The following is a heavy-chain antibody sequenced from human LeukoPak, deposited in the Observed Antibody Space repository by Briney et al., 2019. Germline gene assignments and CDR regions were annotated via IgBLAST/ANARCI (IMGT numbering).Heavy chain of an antibody. CDR1: GFTFSSYD. CDR2: IGIVGDT. Sequence: GGSLRLSCAASGFTFSSYDMHWVRQVTGKGLEWVSGIGIVGDTYYAGSVKGRFTISRENAKNSLYLQMNSLRAEDTAVYYCARGGDGVLVKAAMRDWPFDYWGQGTLVTVSS. J-gene: IGHJ4*02. V-gene: IGHV3-13*01. D-gene: IGHD2-2*01. CDR3: ARGGDGVLVKAAMRDWPFDY.